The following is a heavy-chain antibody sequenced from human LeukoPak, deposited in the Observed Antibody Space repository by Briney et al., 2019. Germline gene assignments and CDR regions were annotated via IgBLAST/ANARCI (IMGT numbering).Heavy chain of an antibody. Sequence: GVSLRLSCAASGFTFSTYAMSWVRQASGRGLEWVGRIRSKADNDATAYAASVKGRFTISRDDSRNTAYLQMNSLKTEDAATYYCTIGVYWGQGTLVTVSS. CDR3: TIGVY. V-gene: IGHV3-73*01. CDR1: GFTFSTYA. CDR2: IRSKADNDAT. J-gene: IGHJ4*02.